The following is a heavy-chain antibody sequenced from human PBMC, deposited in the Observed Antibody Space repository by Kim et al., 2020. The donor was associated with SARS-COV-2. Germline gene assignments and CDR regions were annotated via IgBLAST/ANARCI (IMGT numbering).Heavy chain of an antibody. CDR3: TSPAGTTTYYFDY. V-gene: IGHV1-46*01. J-gene: IGHJ4*02. D-gene: IGHD1-7*01. Sequence: YAQNFQGRLTVTRDTSTSTVYMELSRLRSEDTAVYYCTSPAGTTTYYFDYWGQGTLVTVSS.